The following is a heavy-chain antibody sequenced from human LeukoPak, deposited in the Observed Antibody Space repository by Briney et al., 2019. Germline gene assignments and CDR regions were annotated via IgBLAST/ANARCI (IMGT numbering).Heavy chain of an antibody. CDR3: ARECTGSTSCYPY. J-gene: IGHJ4*02. CDR1: GFTFSSYS. CDR2: ISSSSSYI. Sequence: GGSLRLSCAASGFTFSSYSMNWVRQAPGQGLEWVSSISSSSSYIYYADSVKGRFTISRDNAKNSLYLQVNSLRAEDTAVYYCARECTGSTSCYPYWGQGTLVTVSS. D-gene: IGHD2-2*01. V-gene: IGHV3-21*01.